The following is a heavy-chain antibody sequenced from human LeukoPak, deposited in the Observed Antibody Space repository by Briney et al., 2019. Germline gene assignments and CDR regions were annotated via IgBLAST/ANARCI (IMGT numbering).Heavy chain of an antibody. CDR2: ISSDENNK. CDR3: AKEGRWLQLGGAFDI. Sequence: PGRSLRLSCAASGFTFSSSGMHWVRQAPGKGLEWVSVISSDENNKYYADSVKDRFTISRDNSKNTLYLQMSSLRPEDTAVYYCAKEGRWLQLGGAFDIWGQGTMVTVSS. J-gene: IGHJ3*02. V-gene: IGHV3-30*18. CDR1: GFTFSSSG. D-gene: IGHD5-24*01.